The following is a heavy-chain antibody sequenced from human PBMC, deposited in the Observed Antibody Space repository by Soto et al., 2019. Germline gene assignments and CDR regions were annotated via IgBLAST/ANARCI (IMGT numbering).Heavy chain of an antibody. CDR2: ISYDGSNK. V-gene: IGHV3-30-3*01. CDR1: GFTFSSYA. D-gene: IGHD5-12*01. J-gene: IGHJ4*02. CDR3: ARDRGDGYIGSLDY. Sequence: QVQLVESGGGVVQPGRSLRLSCAASGFTFSSYAMHWVRQAPGKGLEWVAVISYDGSNKYYADSVKGRFTISRDNSKNTLYLQMNSLRAEDTAVYYCARDRGDGYIGSLDYWGQGTLVTVSS.